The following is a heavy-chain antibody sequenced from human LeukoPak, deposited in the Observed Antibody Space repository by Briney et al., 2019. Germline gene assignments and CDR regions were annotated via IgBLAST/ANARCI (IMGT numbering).Heavy chain of an antibody. CDR2: INPSGGST. V-gene: IGHV1-46*01. Sequence: ASVKVSCKASGYTFTSYYMHWVRQAPGQGLEWMGIINPSGGSTSYAQKFQGRVTMTSDMSTSTVYMELSSLRAEDTAVYYCAKDQGIAAAGRLHFDYWGQGTLVTVSS. J-gene: IGHJ4*02. D-gene: IGHD6-13*01. CDR3: AKDQGIAAAGRLHFDY. CDR1: GYTFTSYY.